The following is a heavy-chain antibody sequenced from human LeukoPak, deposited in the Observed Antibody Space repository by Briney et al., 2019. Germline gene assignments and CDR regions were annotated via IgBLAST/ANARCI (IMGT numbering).Heavy chain of an antibody. CDR3: ARGPGRGFDI. J-gene: IGHJ3*02. CDR1: GGTFRSYT. V-gene: IGHV1-69*13. D-gene: IGHD7-27*01. Sequence: SVKVSCKASGGTFRSYTISWVRQAPGQGLEWMGGIIVIFGTANYAQKFQGRVTITADESTSTAYMELSSLRSEDKAVYYCARGPGRGFDIWGQGTMVTVSS. CDR2: IIVIFGTA.